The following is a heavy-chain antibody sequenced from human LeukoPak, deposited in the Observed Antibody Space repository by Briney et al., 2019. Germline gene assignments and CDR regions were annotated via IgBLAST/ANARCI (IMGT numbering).Heavy chain of an antibody. CDR1: GFTFSSYA. D-gene: IGHD4-23*01. V-gene: IGHV3-23*01. CDR3: AKDLWSDYGGKRGDAFDI. Sequence: GGSLRLSCAASGFTFSSYAMSWVRQAPGKGLEWVSAISGSGGSTYYADSVKGRFTISRDNSKNTLYLQMNSLRAEDTAVYYCAKDLWSDYGGKRGDAFDIWGQGTMVTVSS. CDR2: ISGSGGST. J-gene: IGHJ3*02.